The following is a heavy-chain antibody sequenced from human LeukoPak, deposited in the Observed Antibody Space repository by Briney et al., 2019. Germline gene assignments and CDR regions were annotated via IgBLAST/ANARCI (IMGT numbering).Heavy chain of an antibody. V-gene: IGHV4-30-4*08. CDR3: ARVHRTVYHFDY. Sequence: PSETLSLTCTVSGGSISSGDYYWSWIRQPPGKGLEWIGYIYYSGSTYYNPSLKSRVTISVDTSKNQFSLKLSSVTAADTAVYYCARVHRTVYHFDYWGQGTLVTVSS. CDR2: IYYSGST. D-gene: IGHD2-2*01. CDR1: GGSISSGDYY. J-gene: IGHJ4*02.